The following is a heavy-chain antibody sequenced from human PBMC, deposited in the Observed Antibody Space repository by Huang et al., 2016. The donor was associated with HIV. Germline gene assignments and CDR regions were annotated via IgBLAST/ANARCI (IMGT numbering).Heavy chain of an antibody. D-gene: IGHD6-19*01. CDR3: ATSRSGSGWFLDI. CDR1: GGSLHGYY. V-gene: IGHV4-34*01. CDR2: VNHGERT. Sequence: QVQLYQWGAGPLRPSETLSLTCGVSGGSLHGYYWNWLRQSPGSGLEWTGEVNHGERTKYSPYLKRRITIAVDTSKIQFSLNLTSVTATDTADYYCATSRSGSGWFLDIWGRGTLVSVS. J-gene: IGHJ2*01.